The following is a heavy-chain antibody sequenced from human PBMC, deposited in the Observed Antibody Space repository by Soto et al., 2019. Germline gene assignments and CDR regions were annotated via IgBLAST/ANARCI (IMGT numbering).Heavy chain of an antibody. Sequence: GGSLRLSCAASGFTFSSYAMSWVRQAPGKGLEWVSAISGSGGSTYYADSVKGRFTISRDNSKNTLYLQMNSLRAEDTAVYYCAKDLSAMVTGQRFDPWGQGTLVTVSS. J-gene: IGHJ5*02. CDR3: AKDLSAMVTGQRFDP. D-gene: IGHD5-18*01. V-gene: IGHV3-23*01. CDR2: ISGSGGST. CDR1: GFTFSSYA.